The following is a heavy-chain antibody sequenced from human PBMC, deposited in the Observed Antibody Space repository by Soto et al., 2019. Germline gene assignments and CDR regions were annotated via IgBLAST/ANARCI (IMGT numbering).Heavy chain of an antibody. V-gene: IGHV1-3*01. CDR2: INAGNGNT. CDR1: GYTLTSYG. Sequence: QIQLMQSGAEVKKPGASVKVSCKASGYTLTSYGIHWVHQAPGQRLEWTGWINAGNGNTKYSEKFQGRVTITRDTPASTAYLEPSSLRSEETAVYYCARDPNDSSAYYHHYYYGMDVWGQGTTVTVSS. D-gene: IGHD3-22*01. J-gene: IGHJ6*02. CDR3: ARDPNDSSAYYHHYYYGMDV.